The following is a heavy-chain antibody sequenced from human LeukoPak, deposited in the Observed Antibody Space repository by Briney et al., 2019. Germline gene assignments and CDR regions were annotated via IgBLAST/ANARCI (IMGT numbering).Heavy chain of an antibody. CDR2: ISSGSTYI. Sequence: GGSLRLSCAASGFAFSTSNMNWIRQTPGKGLEWVSSISSGSTYIYYADSLKGRFTVSRDNAKSSLSLQMNSLRVEDTAMYYCAYLADYDFWGASSGIDYWGQGILVTVSS. CDR3: AYLADYDFWGASSGIDY. D-gene: IGHD3-3*01. CDR1: GFAFSTSN. J-gene: IGHJ4*02. V-gene: IGHV3-21*01.